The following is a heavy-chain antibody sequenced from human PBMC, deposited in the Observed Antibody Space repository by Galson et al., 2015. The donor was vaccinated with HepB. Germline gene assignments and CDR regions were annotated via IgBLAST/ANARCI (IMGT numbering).Heavy chain of an antibody. J-gene: IGHJ1*01. V-gene: IGHV4-39*01. CDR1: GGSISSSSYY. D-gene: IGHD2-21*02. CDR2: IYYSGTT. Sequence: SETLSLTCTVSGGSISSSSYYWGWIRQPPGKGLEWIGSIYYSGTTYYNPSLKSRVTISVDTSKNQFSLKLSSVTAADTAVYYCARRAVGYCGGDCSLWGQGTLVTVSS. CDR3: ARRAVGYCGGDCSL.